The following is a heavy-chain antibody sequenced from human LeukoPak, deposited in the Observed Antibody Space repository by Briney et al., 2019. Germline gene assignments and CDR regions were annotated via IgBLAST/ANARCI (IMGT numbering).Heavy chain of an antibody. V-gene: IGHV3-23*01. CDR3: AKTGSALESLVGELLYFDY. Sequence: GGSLRLSCAASGFTFSSYAMSWVRQAPGKGLEWVSAISDSGGSTYYADSVKGRFTISRDNSKNTLYLQMNSLRAEDTAVYYCAKTGSALESLVGELLYFDYWGQGTLVTVSS. CDR1: GFTFSSYA. CDR2: ISDSGGST. D-gene: IGHD3-10*01. J-gene: IGHJ4*02.